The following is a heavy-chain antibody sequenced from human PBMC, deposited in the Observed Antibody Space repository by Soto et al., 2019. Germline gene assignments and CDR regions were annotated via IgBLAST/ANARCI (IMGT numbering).Heavy chain of an antibody. CDR2: IYYSGST. D-gene: IGHD1-26*01. V-gene: IGHV4-30-4*01. CDR1: GGSISSGDYY. J-gene: IGHJ6*02. Sequence: SETLSLTCTVSGGSISSGDYYWSWIRQPPGKGLEWIGNIYYSGSTYYNPSLKSRVTISVDTSKNQFSLKLSSVTAADTAVFYFARDHLQWELTYYDYGMDVWGQGTTVTVSS. CDR3: ARDHLQWELTYYDYGMDV.